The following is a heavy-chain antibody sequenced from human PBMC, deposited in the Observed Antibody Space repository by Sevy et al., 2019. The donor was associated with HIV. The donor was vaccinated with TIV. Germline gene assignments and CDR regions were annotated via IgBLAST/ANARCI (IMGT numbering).Heavy chain of an antibody. CDR1: GFTFSTYW. Sequence: GGSLRLSCAASGFTFSTYWMTWVRQAPGKGLEWVANIKQDGTDTNYVDSVRDRFTISRDNGRNLLYLHMNSLRAEDTAVYFCARALADWGSFHYSSWGRGVLVTVSS. V-gene: IGHV3-7*01. CDR2: IKQDGTDT. CDR3: ARALADWGSFHYSS. J-gene: IGHJ4*02. D-gene: IGHD3-16*01.